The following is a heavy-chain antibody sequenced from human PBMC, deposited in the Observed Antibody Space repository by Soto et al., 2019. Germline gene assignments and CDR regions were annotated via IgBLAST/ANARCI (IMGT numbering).Heavy chain of an antibody. CDR2: IYYSGST. Sequence: PSETLSLTCTVSGGSISSGGYYWSWIRQPPGKGLEWIGSIYYSGSTYYNPSLNSRVTISVDTSKNQFSLKVTSVTAADTAVYYCARLEIGYPISRYNYHGIAVCGQGTTVT. V-gene: IGHV4-39*01. CDR3: ARLEIGYPISRYNYHGIAV. D-gene: IGHD6-13*01. CDR1: GGSISSGGYY. J-gene: IGHJ6*02.